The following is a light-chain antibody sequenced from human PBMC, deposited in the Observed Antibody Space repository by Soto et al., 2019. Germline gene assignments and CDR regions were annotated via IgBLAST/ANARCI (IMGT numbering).Light chain of an antibody. J-gene: IGLJ1*01. V-gene: IGLV2-14*01. Sequence: QSALTQPASVSGSPGQSITISCTGNSSDVGGYNYVSWYQQHPGKAPKFMIYDVSNRPSGVSNRFSGSESGNTASLTISGLQAEDEADYYCCSYTTSNTRQIVFGTGTKVTVL. CDR2: DVS. CDR1: SSDVGGYNY. CDR3: CSYTTSNTRQIV.